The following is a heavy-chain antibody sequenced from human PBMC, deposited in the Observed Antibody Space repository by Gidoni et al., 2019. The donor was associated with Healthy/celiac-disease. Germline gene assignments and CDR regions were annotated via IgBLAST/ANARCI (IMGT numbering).Heavy chain of an antibody. D-gene: IGHD4-17*01. CDR1: GGPISSGGYY. Sequence: QVQLQESGPGLVKPSQTLSLTCTVSGGPISSGGYYWSWIRQHPGKGLEWIGYIYYSGSTYYNPSLKSQVTISVDTSKNQFSLKLSSVTAADTAVYYCASTRYGDYGSPSIDYWGQGTLVTVSS. J-gene: IGHJ4*02. CDR3: ASTRYGDYGSPSIDY. V-gene: IGHV4-31*01. CDR2: IYYSGST.